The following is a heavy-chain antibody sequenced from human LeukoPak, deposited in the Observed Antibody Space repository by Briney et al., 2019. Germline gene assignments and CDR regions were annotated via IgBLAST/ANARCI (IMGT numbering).Heavy chain of an antibody. Sequence: ASVKVSCKASGYTFTSYGISWVRQAPGQGLEWMGWISVYNGNTSFAQKLQGRVTMTTDTSTSTAYMELRSLRSDDTAVYYCARDLIRSQVRFGELAHINNWFDPWGQGTLVTVSS. J-gene: IGHJ5*02. CDR3: ARDLIRSQVRFGELAHINNWFDP. V-gene: IGHV1-18*01. CDR1: GYTFTSYG. D-gene: IGHD3-10*01. CDR2: ISVYNGNT.